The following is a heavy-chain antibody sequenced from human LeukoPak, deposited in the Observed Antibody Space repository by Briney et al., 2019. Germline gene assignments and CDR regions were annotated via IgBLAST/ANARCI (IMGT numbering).Heavy chain of an antibody. J-gene: IGHJ6*03. CDR3: ARAAKGYYYHMDV. CDR1: GYSISSGYY. Sequence: PSETLSLTCTVSGYSISSGYYWGWIRQPPGKGLEWIGSIYHSGSTYYNPSLKSRVTISVDTSKNQFSLKLSSVTAADTAVYYCARAAKGYYYHMDVWGKGTTVTVSS. V-gene: IGHV4-38-2*02. CDR2: IYHSGST.